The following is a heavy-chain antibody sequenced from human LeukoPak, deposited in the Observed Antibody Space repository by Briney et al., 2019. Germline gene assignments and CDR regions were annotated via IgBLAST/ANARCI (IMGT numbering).Heavy chain of an antibody. CDR2: IIPIFGTA. D-gene: IGHD2-2*01. V-gene: IGHV1-69*13. CDR1: GGTFSSYA. J-gene: IGHJ6*02. Sequence: GASVKVSCKASGGTFSSYAISWVRQAPGQGLEWMGGIIPIFGTANYAQKFQGRVTITADESTSTAYMELSSLRSEDTAVYYCAREDGVVVVPAAMPPSACGMDVWGQGTTVTVSS. CDR3: AREDGVVVVPAAMPPSACGMDV.